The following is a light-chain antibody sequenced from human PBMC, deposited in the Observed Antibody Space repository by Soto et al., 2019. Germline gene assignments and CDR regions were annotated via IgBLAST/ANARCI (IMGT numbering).Light chain of an antibody. CDR1: QTISSW. V-gene: IGKV1-5*03. CDR2: DAF. J-gene: IGKJ1*01. CDR3: QQYHSYPWT. Sequence: DIQMTQSPSTLASSIGDRVTITCRASQTISSWLAWYQQKPGKAPKLLIYDAFNIESGVPSRFSGSGYVTEFTLTIFSLQPDDFATYYCQQYHSYPWTFGQGTKVAIK.